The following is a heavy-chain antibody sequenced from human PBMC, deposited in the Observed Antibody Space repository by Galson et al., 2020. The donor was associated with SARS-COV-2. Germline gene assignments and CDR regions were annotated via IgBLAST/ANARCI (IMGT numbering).Heavy chain of an antibody. D-gene: IGHD7-27*01. Sequence: SGPTLVKPTETLTLTCTVSGFSLSNARVGVSWIRQPPGKALEWLAHIFSNDEKSYSTSLRRRLTVSKDTSKSQVVLTMANVDPLDTATYYCARIRPTSWESSVGSFDVWGLGTMVTVSS. CDR2: IFSNDEK. CDR1: GFSLSNARVG. V-gene: IGHV2-26*01. J-gene: IGHJ3*01. CDR3: ARIRPTSWESSVGSFDV.